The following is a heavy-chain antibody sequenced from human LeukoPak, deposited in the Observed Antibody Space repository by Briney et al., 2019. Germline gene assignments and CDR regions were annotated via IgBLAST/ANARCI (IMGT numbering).Heavy chain of an antibody. D-gene: IGHD6-19*01. CDR1: GVSFSDYY. CDR2: INQSGST. V-gene: IGHV4-34*01. Sequence: KPSETLSLTCAVHGVSFSDYYWSWIRQSPGKGLEWIGEINQSGSTNYNPSLKSRITVSVDTSKNQFSLKMRSVTAADTAVYYCARGEAVADYWGQGTLVTVSS. J-gene: IGHJ4*02. CDR3: ARGEAVADY.